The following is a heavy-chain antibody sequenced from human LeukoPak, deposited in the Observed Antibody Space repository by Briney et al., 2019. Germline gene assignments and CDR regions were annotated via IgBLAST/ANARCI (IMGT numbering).Heavy chain of an antibody. CDR3: ASASSHRIGAGGDY. CDR1: GFTFSEYR. D-gene: IGHD6-13*01. J-gene: IGHJ4*02. Sequence: PGGSLRLSCAAPGFTFSEYRMYWVRQAPGKGLVWVSRINTDGSGRNYADSVKGRFTISRDNGKNTLYLQMNSLRAEDTAIYYCASASSHRIGAGGDYWGQGTLVTVSS. V-gene: IGHV3-74*01. CDR2: INTDGSGR.